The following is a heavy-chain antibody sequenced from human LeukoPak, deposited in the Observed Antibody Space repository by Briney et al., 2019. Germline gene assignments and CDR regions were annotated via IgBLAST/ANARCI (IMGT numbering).Heavy chain of an antibody. D-gene: IGHD2-2*01. CDR1: GGTFSSYA. CDR3: AVPGYCSSTSCHAFDY. J-gene: IGHJ4*02. Sequence: ASVKVSCKASGGTFSSYAISWVRQAPGQGLEWMGGIILIFGTANYAQKFQGRVTITTDESTSTAYMELSSLRSEDTAVYYCAVPGYCSSTSCHAFDYWGQGTLVTVSS. V-gene: IGHV1-69*05. CDR2: IILIFGTA.